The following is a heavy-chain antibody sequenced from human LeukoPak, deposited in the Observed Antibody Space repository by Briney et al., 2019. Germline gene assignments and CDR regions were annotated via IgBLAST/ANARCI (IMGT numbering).Heavy chain of an antibody. D-gene: IGHD3-10*01. CDR1: GYTFTSYD. V-gene: IGHV1-2*02. CDR2: MNPNSGGT. Sequence: GASVKVSCKASGYTFTSYDINWVRQATGQGLEWMGWMNPNSGGTNYAQKFQGRVTMTRDTSISTAYMELSRLRSDDTAVYYCAAGSWGYGSGDYWGQGTLVTVSS. CDR3: AAGSWGYGSGDY. J-gene: IGHJ4*02.